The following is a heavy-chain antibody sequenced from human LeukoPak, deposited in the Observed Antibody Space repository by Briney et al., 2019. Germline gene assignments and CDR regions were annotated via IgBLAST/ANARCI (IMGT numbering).Heavy chain of an antibody. CDR3: ARGDIVVVPAAANWFDP. Sequence: SETLSLTCVVSGGSIRTSSYYWAWIRQPPGKGLEWIGEINHSGSTNYNPSLKSRVTISVDTSKNQFSLKLSSVTAADTAVYYCARGDIVVVPAAANWFDPWGQGTLVTVSS. J-gene: IGHJ5*02. CDR1: GGSIRTSSYY. D-gene: IGHD2-2*01. CDR2: INHSGST. V-gene: IGHV4-39*07.